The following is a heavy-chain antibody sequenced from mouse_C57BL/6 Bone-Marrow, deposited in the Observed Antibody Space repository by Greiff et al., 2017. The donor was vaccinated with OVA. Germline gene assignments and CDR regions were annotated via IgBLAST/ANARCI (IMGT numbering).Heavy chain of an antibody. CDR2: IYPGDGDT. CDR3: ARSGGAYYSNYVDAMDY. CDR1: GYAFSSSW. J-gene: IGHJ4*01. Sequence: VQLQQSGPELVKPGASVKISCKASGYAFSSSWMNWVKQRPGKGLEWIGRIYPGDGDTNYNGKFKGKATLTADKSSSTAYMQLSSLTSEDSAVYFCARSGGAYYSNYVDAMDYWGQGTSVTVSS. V-gene: IGHV1-82*01. D-gene: IGHD2-5*01.